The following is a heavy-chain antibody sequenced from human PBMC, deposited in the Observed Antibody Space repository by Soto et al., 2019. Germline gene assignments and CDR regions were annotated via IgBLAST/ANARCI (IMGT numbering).Heavy chain of an antibody. CDR1: GGSISSYH. CDR3: ARGQFNILTGYYIDY. V-gene: IGHV4-59*01. D-gene: IGHD3-9*01. CDR2: IYYSGST. J-gene: IGHJ4*02. Sequence: SETLSLTCTVSGGSISSYHWSWTRQPPGEGLEWIGSIYYSGSTNYNPSLKSRVTISADTSKNQFSLKLRSVTTADTAVYYCARGQFNILTGYYIDYWGQGTLVTAPQ.